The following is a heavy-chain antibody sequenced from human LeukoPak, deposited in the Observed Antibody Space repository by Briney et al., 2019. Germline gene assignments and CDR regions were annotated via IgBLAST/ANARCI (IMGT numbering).Heavy chain of an antibody. D-gene: IGHD6-6*01. CDR3: AKGSSSSRPYYFDY. CDR2: ITDSGGST. J-gene: IGHJ4*02. CDR1: GFTFSSYA. V-gene: IGHV3-23*01. Sequence: GGSLRLSCAASGFTFSSYAMSWVRQAPGKGLEWFSAITDSGGSTYHADSVKGRFTTSRDNPKDTLYLQMNSLRAEDTAVYYCAKGSSSSRPYYFDYWGQGTLVTVSS.